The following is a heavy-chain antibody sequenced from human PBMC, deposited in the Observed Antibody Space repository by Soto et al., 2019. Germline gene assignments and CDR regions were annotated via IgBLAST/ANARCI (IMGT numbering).Heavy chain of an antibody. CDR3: ARGEVVVTATANWIDP. CDR1: GGTFSSYA. D-gene: IGHD2-21*02. J-gene: IGHJ5*02. V-gene: IGHV1-69*13. Sequence: SVKVSCKASGGTFSSYAISWVRQAPGQGLEWMGGIIPIFGTANYAQKFQGRVTITADESTSTAYMELRSLRSDDTAVYYCARGEVVVTATANWIDPWGQGTLVTVSS. CDR2: IIPIFGTA.